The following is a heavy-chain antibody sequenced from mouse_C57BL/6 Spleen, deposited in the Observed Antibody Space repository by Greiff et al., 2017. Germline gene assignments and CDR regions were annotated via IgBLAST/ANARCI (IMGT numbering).Heavy chain of an antibody. CDR2: INYDGSST. Sequence: DVQLVESEGGLVQPGSSMKLSCTASGFTFSDYYMAWVRQVPEKGLEWVANINYDGSSTYYLDSLKSRFIISRDNAKNILYLQMSSLKSEDTATYYCAREGDVGYFDYWGQGTTLTVSS. V-gene: IGHV5-16*01. J-gene: IGHJ2*01. CDR1: GFTFSDYY. D-gene: IGHD3-3*01. CDR3: AREGDVGYFDY.